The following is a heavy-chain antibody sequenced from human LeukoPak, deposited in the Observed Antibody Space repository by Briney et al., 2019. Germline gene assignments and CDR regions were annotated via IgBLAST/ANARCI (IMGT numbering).Heavy chain of an antibody. V-gene: IGHV4-59*08. CDR3: ARQNSSGWFPPPFDY. Sequence: SETLSLTCTVPGGSISSYYWSWIRQPPGKGLEWIGYIYYSGSTNYNPSLKSRVTISVDTSKNQFSLKLSSVTAADTAVYYCARQNSSGWFPPPFDYWGQGTLVTVSS. CDR1: GGSISSYY. D-gene: IGHD6-19*01. CDR2: IYYSGST. J-gene: IGHJ4*02.